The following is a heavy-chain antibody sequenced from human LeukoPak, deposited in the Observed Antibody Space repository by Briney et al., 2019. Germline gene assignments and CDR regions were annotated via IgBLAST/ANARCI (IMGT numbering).Heavy chain of an antibody. CDR1: GYTCTGYY. V-gene: IGHV1-2*02. J-gene: IGHJ3*02. CDR3: ARGGAPWGRDRSDAFDI. Sequence: ASVKVSCKASGYTCTGYYIHWVRHAPGQGLEWVGWINPNRGGTNYAQKFQDRVTITRDNSISTAYMELSRLRSDDTAVYYCARGGAPWGRDRSDAFDIWGQGTMVTVSS. CDR2: INPNRGGT. D-gene: IGHD1-26*01.